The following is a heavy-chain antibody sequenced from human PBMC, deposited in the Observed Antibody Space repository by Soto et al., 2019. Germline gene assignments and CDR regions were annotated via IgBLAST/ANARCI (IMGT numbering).Heavy chain of an antibody. CDR1: GFIFDDYA. CDR2: ISWNSGRV. CDR3: AKEIRILWVGELFSAVFDV. V-gene: IGHV3-9*01. J-gene: IGHJ3*01. Sequence: EVQWVEAGGGWVQPGRSLRLSCAASGFIFDDYAMYGGRQAPGKGREWVSGISWNSGRVGYGGFVKGRFTISRDNAKKSMYLQMNSLRPEDTALYYCAKEIRILWVGELFSAVFDVWGRGTMVTVSS. D-gene: IGHD3-10*01.